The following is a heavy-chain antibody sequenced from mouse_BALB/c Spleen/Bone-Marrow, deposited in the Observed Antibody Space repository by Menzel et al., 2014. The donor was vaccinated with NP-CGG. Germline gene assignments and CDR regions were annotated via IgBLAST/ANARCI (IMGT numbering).Heavy chain of an antibody. CDR3: ARDENVGIYWYFDV. CDR2: IRNKVKGYTT. J-gene: IGHJ1*01. V-gene: IGHV7-3*02. CDR1: GFTFTDYY. Sequence: EVKLMESGGGLVQPGGSLRLSCAASGFTFTDYYISWVRQPPGKALEWLGFIRNKVKGYTTDYSASVKGRFTISRDNSQSISYLQMNTLRAEDSATYYCARDENVGIYWYFDVWGAGTTVTASS.